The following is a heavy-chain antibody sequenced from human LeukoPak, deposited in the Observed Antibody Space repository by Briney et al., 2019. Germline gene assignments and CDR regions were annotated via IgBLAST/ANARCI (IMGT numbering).Heavy chain of an antibody. CDR3: AREGYLHYYDSSGALKGAFDS. Sequence: SGGSLRLSCAASGFTFDNDGMTWVRQAPGKGLEWVAGINWNDASIGYADSVKGRFTISRDNARDSVYLQMNSLRAEDTALYYCAREGYLHYYDSSGALKGAFDSWGQGTLVTVSS. D-gene: IGHD3-22*01. V-gene: IGHV3-20*04. CDR2: INWNDASI. J-gene: IGHJ4*02. CDR1: GFTFDNDG.